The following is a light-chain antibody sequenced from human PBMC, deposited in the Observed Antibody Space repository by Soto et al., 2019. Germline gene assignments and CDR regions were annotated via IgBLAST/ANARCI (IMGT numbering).Light chain of an antibody. CDR3: QQYGTSPRT. CDR1: QSVSSNN. J-gene: IGKJ1*01. Sequence: EIVLTQSPGTLSLSPGDRATLSCRASQSVSSNNLAWYQQRPGQTPRLFIYGASSRAAGIPERFSGSGSGTDFTLTISRLEPEDFAVYYCQQYGTSPRTFGQGTKVEIK. CDR2: GAS. V-gene: IGKV3-20*01.